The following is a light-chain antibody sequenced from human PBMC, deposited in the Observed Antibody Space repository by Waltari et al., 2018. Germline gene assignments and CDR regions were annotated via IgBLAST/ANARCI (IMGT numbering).Light chain of an antibody. V-gene: IGLV2-14*01. CDR3: SSYTSSSTLL. CDR1: SSDIGTYNY. J-gene: IGLJ1*01. Sequence: QSALTQPASVSGSPGQSLTISCTGTSSDIGTYNYVSWYQEHPGKAPKLMIFEVSNRPSGVSNRFSGSKSGNTASLTISGLQAEDEADYYCSSYTSSSTLLFGTGTKVTVL. CDR2: EVS.